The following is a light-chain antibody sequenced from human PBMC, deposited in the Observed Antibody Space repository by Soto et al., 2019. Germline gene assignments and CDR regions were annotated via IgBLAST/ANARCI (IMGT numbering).Light chain of an antibody. V-gene: IGLV2-23*01. CDR3: CSYAGSSTWV. J-gene: IGLJ1*01. CDR1: SSDVGSYNL. CDR2: EGS. Sequence: QSVLTQPASVSGSPGQSITISCTGTSSDVGSYNLVSWYQHHPGKAPKLMIYEGSKRPSGVSNRFSGSKSGNTASLTISGLQAEDEADYHCCSYAGSSTWVFGTGTQLTVL.